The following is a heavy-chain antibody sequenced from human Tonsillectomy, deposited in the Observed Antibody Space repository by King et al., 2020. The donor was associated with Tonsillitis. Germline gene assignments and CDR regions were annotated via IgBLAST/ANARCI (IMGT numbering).Heavy chain of an antibody. CDR3: AKSEEFVVVISAMWVDYFDY. CDR2: ISGSGGST. J-gene: IGHJ4*02. D-gene: IGHD2-15*01. CDR1: GFTFSSYA. V-gene: IGHV3-23*04. Sequence: VQLVESGGGLVQPGGSLRLSCAASGFTFSSYAMSWVRQAPGKGLEWVSAISGSGGSTYYADSVKGRFTISRDNSKNTLYLQMNSLRAEDTAVYYCAKSEEFVVVISAMWVDYFDYWGQGTLFTVSS.